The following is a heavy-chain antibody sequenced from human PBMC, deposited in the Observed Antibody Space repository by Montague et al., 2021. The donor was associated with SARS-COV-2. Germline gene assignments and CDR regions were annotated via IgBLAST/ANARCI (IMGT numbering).Heavy chain of an antibody. CDR1: GDSVASNSAA. V-gene: IGHV6-1*01. Sequence: CAISGDSVASNSAAWNWLRQSPSRGLEWVGRTDYRSKWYNNYAVSVKSRITINPDTSKNQFSLQLNSVTPEDTAVYYCARRGQQLDFDYWGQGTLVTVSS. D-gene: IGHD6-13*01. CDR2: TDYRSKWYN. J-gene: IGHJ4*02. CDR3: ARRGQQLDFDY.